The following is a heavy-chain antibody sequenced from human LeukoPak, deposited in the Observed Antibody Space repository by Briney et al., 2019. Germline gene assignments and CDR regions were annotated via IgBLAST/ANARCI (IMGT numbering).Heavy chain of an antibody. CDR1: GFTFSSYS. V-gene: IGHV3-21*01. J-gene: IGHJ4*02. CDR3: ARDANSGSYSTFDY. Sequence: PGGSLRLSCAASGFTFSSYSMNWVRQAPGKGLEWVSSISSSSSYIYYADSVKGRFTISRGNAKNSLYLQMNSLRAEDTAVYYCARDANSGSYSTFDYWGQGTLVTVSS. D-gene: IGHD1-26*01. CDR2: ISSSSSYI.